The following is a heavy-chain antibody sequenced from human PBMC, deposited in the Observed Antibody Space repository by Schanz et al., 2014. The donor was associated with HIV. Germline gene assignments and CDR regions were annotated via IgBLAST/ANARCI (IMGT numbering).Heavy chain of an antibody. CDR1: GFTFSSYA. D-gene: IGHD1-1*01. CDR3: ARFANWAFDI. CDR2: ISGSSIT. J-gene: IGHJ3*02. Sequence: EVQLLESGGGLVQPGGSLRLSCAASGFTFSSYAMSWVRQAPGKGLEWVSAISGSSITYSADSVKGRFTISRDNSKNTVYLQMNSLRVEDTAVYYCARFANWAFDIWGQGTTVTVSS. V-gene: IGHV3-23*01.